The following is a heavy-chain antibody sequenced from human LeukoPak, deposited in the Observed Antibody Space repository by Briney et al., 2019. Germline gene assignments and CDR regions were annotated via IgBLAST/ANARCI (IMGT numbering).Heavy chain of an antibody. V-gene: IGHV1-2*06. D-gene: IGHD6-13*01. CDR1: GYTFTGYY. CDR2: INTNSGGT. Sequence: ASVKVSCTASGYTFTGYYMHWVRQAPGQGLESMGRINTNSGGTNYAQKFQSRVTMPRDKSISTAYMQLSRLRSDDPAVSYCARDPVMAAAGTTHDYWGQGTLVTVSS. CDR3: ARDPVMAAAGTTHDY. J-gene: IGHJ4*02.